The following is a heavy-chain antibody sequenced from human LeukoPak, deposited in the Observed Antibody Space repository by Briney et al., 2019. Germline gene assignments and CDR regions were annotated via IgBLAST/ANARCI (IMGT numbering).Heavy chain of an antibody. CDR1: GGTFSSYA. Sequence: SVKVSCKASGGTFSSYAISWVRQAPGQGLEWMGGIIPIFGTANYAQKFQGRVTITADESTSTAYMELSSLRSEDTAVYYCARPLSDCSSTSCYIRWFDPWGQGTLVTVSS. CDR3: ARPLSDCSSTSCYIRWFDP. J-gene: IGHJ5*02. D-gene: IGHD2-2*02. V-gene: IGHV1-69*13. CDR2: IIPIFGTA.